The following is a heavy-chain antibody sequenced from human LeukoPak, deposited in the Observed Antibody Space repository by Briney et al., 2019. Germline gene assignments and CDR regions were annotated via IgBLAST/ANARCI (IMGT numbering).Heavy chain of an antibody. Sequence: GGSLRLSCAASGFTVSNNYMSWVRQAPGKGLEWVANIKEDGSEKYYGDPVKGRFTISRDNAKNSLYLQMNSLRAEDTAVYYCARDSSGYQWGQGTLVTVSS. CDR2: IKEDGSEK. D-gene: IGHD3-22*01. CDR3: ARDSSGYQ. J-gene: IGHJ4*02. V-gene: IGHV3-7*01. CDR1: GFTVSNNY.